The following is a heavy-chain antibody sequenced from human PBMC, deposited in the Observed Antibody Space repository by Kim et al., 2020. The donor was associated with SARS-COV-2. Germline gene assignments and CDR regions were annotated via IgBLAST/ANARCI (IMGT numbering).Heavy chain of an antibody. CDR1: GGSFSGYY. V-gene: IGHV4-34*01. J-gene: IGHJ4*02. D-gene: IGHD2-2*01. Sequence: SETLSLTCAVYGGSFSGYYWSWIRQPPGKGLEWIGEINHSGSTNYNPSLKSRVTISVDTSKNQFSLKLSSVTAADTAVYYCASDSRTLHSGYWGQGTLVTVSS. CDR3: ASDSRTLHSGY. CDR2: INHSGST.